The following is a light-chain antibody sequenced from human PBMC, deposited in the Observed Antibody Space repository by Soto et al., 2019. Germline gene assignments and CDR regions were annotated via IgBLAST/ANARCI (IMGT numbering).Light chain of an antibody. CDR2: AAS. V-gene: IGKV1-27*01. J-gene: IGKJ1*01. CDR3: LLDFSYFWA. Sequence: DIQMTQSPSSLSASVGDIVTITFRASQGIINYLAWYQQKPGKVPKLLIYAASTLQSGVPSRFSGSRSGTDFTLTISSLQPEDFATYYCLLDFSYFWAFGQGTKVDI. CDR1: QGIINY.